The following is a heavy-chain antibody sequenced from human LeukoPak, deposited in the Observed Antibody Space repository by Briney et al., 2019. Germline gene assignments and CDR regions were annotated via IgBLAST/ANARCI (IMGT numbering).Heavy chain of an antibody. CDR2: MNEDGSQK. D-gene: IGHD2-2*01. J-gene: IGHJ4*02. V-gene: IGHV3-7*01. CDR1: GFTFSSYW. CDR3: ASYCSRTSCYEFGY. Sequence: PGGSLRLSCAASGFTFSSYWMSWVRQAPGKGLEWVTNMNEDGSQKYYVESVKGRFTISRDNSKDSQYLQMNSLRAEDTAVYYCASYCSRTSCYEFGYWGQGTLVTVSS.